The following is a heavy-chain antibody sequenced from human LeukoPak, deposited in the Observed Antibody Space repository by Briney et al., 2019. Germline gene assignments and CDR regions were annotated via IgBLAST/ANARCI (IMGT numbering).Heavy chain of an antibody. J-gene: IGHJ5*02. V-gene: IGHV4-34*01. Sequence: SATLSLTCAVYGGSFSGYYWSWIRQPPGKGLEWIWEINHSGSTNYKPHLKSRVTISVDTSKNQISLKWNSVTAADTAVYYCATRGPVVAGGFDAWGRGALVTVSS. CDR1: GGSFSGYY. D-gene: IGHD2-21*01. CDR3: ATRGPVVAGGFDA. CDR2: INHSGST.